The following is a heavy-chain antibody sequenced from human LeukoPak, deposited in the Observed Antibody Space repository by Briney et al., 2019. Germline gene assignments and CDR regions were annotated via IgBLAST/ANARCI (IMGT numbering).Heavy chain of an antibody. CDR2: FSSSSSYT. J-gene: IGHJ4*02. D-gene: IGHD2-15*01. V-gene: IGHV3-11*06. CDR1: GFTFSDYY. CDR3: ARRYCSGGSCYEDY. Sequence: GGSLRLSCAASGFTFSDYYMSWIRQAPGKGLEWVSYFSSSSSYTNYADSVKGRFTISRDNAKNSLYVQMNSLRAEDTAVYYCARRYCSGGSCYEDYWGQGTLVTVSS.